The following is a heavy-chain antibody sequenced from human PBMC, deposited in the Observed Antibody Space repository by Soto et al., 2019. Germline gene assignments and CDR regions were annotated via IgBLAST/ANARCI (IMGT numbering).Heavy chain of an antibody. CDR1: GYTFTSYG. D-gene: IGHD3-10*01. CDR2: ISAYNGNT. CDR3: ARVRGSEYYYYGMDV. Sequence: ASVKVSCKASGYTFTSYGISWVRQAPGQGLEWMGWISAYNGNTNYAQKLQGRVTMTTDTSTSTAHMELRSLRSDDTAVYYCARVRGSEYYYYGMDVWGQGTTVTVSS. J-gene: IGHJ6*02. V-gene: IGHV1-18*01.